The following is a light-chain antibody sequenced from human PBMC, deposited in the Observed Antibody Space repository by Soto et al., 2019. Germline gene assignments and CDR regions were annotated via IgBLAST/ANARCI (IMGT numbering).Light chain of an antibody. Sequence: AIEMTQSPSSLSASVGDTVTITCRASQGIGKDLAWFQQRPGKAPKLLIYGASGLQNGVPSRFSGSGSGTDFTLTISGLQPEDFTTYFCLQDYIYPWTFGQVCKVDIK. CDR1: QGIGKD. CDR2: GAS. V-gene: IGKV1-6*01. J-gene: IGKJ1*01. CDR3: LQDYIYPWT.